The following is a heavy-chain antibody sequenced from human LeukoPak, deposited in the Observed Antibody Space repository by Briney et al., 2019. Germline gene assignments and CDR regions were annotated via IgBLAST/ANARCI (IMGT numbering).Heavy chain of an antibody. J-gene: IGHJ1*01. Sequence: ASVKFSCKASGGTFSSYAISWVRQAPGQGLEWMGGIIPIFGTANYAQKFQGRVTITAVESTSTAYMELSSLRSEDTAVYYCAGTEYDILTGYSTAEYFQHWGQGTLVTVSS. CDR1: GGTFSSYA. V-gene: IGHV1-69*13. CDR2: IIPIFGTA. CDR3: AGTEYDILTGYSTAEYFQH. D-gene: IGHD3-9*01.